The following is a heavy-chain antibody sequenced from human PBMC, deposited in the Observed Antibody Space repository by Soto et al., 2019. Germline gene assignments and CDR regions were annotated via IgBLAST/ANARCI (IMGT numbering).Heavy chain of an antibody. D-gene: IGHD6-13*01. Sequence: PGESLKISCKGSGYSFTTYWIGWVRQMPGKGLEWMGIIYPGDSNTRYSPSFQGQVTISADKSISTAYLQWSSLKASDTAMYYCARAIYSSSWLNWFDPWGQGTLVTVSS. J-gene: IGHJ5*02. CDR3: ARAIYSSSWLNWFDP. V-gene: IGHV5-51*01. CDR1: GYSFTTYW. CDR2: IYPGDSNT.